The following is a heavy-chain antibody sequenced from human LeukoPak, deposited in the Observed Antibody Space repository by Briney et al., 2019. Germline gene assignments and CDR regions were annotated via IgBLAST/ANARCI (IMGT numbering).Heavy chain of an antibody. CDR2: IRSKAYGETA. CDR3: TRDRGAYNLYDY. Sequence: GGSLRLSCAASGFTFTNAWINWVRQAPGKGLEWVGFIRSKAYGETADYAASVKGRFTISRDDSKAIAYLQMNSLKTEDTAVYHCTRDRGAYNLYDYWGQGPLVTVSS. J-gene: IGHJ4*02. D-gene: IGHD1-1*01. V-gene: IGHV3-49*04. CDR1: GFTFTNAW.